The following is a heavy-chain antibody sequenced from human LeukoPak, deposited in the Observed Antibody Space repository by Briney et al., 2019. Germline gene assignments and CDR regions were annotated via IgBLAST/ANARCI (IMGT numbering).Heavy chain of an antibody. V-gene: IGHV3-9*01. CDR3: AKDRSEGSYYYYGMDV. CDR2: ISWNSGSI. D-gene: IGHD3-10*01. CDR1: GFTFDDYA. J-gene: IGHJ6*02. Sequence: GGSLRLSCAASGFTFDDYAMHWVQQAPGKGLEWVSGISWNSGSIGYAGSVKGRFTISRDNAKNSLYLQMDSLRAEDTALYYCAKDRSEGSYYYYGMDVWGQGTTVTVSS.